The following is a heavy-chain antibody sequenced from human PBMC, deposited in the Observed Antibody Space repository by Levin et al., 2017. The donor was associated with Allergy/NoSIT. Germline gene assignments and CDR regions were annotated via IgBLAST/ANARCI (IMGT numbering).Heavy chain of an antibody. V-gene: IGHV1-8*01. CDR2: MNPDSGNT. CDR3: ARAVAVSSFDY. CDR1: GYTFTSYN. Sequence: GESLKISCKASGYTFTSYNINWVRQATGQGLEWMGWMNPDSGNTGYAQKFQGRITMTRSTSINTAYMELSSLRSEDTAVYYCARAVAVSSFDYWGQGTLVTVSS. J-gene: IGHJ4*02. D-gene: IGHD6-19*01.